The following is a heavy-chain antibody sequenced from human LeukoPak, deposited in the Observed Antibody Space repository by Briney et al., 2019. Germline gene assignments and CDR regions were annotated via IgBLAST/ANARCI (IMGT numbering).Heavy chain of an antibody. Sequence: GGSLRLSCAASGFTFSNYGMHWVRQAPGKGLEWVAVISYDGSNKYYADSVKGRFAISRDNSKNTLYLQMNSLRAEGTAVYYCAKAYGYCTTTSCSHEEFDYWGQGTLVTVSS. V-gene: IGHV3-30*18. D-gene: IGHD2-2*01. CDR1: GFTFSNYG. CDR2: ISYDGSNK. CDR3: AKAYGYCTTTSCSHEEFDY. J-gene: IGHJ4*02.